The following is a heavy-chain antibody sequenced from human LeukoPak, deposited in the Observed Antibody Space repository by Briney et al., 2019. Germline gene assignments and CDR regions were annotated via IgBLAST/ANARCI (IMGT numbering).Heavy chain of an antibody. CDR3: AASSSDY. J-gene: IGHJ4*02. V-gene: IGHV4-34*01. Sequence: SETLSLTCAVYGGSFSGYFWSWIRQPPGKGLEWIGEINDSGRTNYNPSLKSRVTISVDTSKNQFSLKLSSVTAADTAVYYCAASSSDYWGQGTLVTVSS. CDR2: INDSGRT. D-gene: IGHD6-6*01. CDR1: GGSFSGYF.